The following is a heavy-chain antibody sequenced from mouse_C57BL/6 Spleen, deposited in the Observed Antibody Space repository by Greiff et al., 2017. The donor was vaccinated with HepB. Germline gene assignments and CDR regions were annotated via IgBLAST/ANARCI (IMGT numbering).Heavy chain of an antibody. V-gene: IGHV14-4*01. D-gene: IGHD2-4*01. CDR3: TLYDYDGWFAY. CDR1: GFNIKDDY. J-gene: IGHJ3*01. Sequence: EVQLQESGAELVRPGASVKLSCTASGFNIKDDYMHWVKQRPEQGLEWIGWIDPENGDTEYASKFQGKANITADTSSNTAYLQLSSLTSEYTAVYYCTLYDYDGWFAYWGQGTLVTVSA. CDR2: IDPENGDT.